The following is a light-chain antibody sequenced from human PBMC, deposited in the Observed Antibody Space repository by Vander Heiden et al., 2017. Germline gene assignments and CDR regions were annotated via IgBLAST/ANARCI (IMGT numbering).Light chain of an antibody. J-gene: IGKJ4*01. CDR3: QQSNNAPLT. CDR2: AAS. V-gene: IGKV3-15*01. CDR1: QSISSN. Sequence: IVTTQPPATLSVSAGERATISCRASQSISSNLNWYQQKPGQAPRLLIYAASTRDTGIPARFSGSGSGTEFTLTISSLQSEDFAVYYCQQSNNAPLTFGGGTKVEIK.